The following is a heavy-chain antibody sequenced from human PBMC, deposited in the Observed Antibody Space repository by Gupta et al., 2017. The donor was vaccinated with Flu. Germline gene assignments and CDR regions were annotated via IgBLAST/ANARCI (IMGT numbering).Heavy chain of an antibody. CDR3: ARAPHSRELVDTAMVTSPEYYYYYGMDV. Sequence: QVQLQQWGAGLLKPSETLSLTCAVYGGSFSGYYWSWIRQPPGKGLEWIGEINHSGSTNYNPSLKSLVTISVDTSKNQFSLKLSSVTAADTAVYYCARAPHSRELVDTAMVTSPEYYYYYGMDVWGQGTTVTVSS. D-gene: IGHD5-18*01. V-gene: IGHV4-34*01. J-gene: IGHJ6*02. CDR2: INHSGST. CDR1: GGSFSGYY.